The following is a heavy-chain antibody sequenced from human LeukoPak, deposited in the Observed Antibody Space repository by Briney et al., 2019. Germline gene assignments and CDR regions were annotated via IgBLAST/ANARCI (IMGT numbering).Heavy chain of an antibody. CDR1: GFTFRSYG. CDR3: ARDGGRGVLDY. CDR2: IRYDGSDK. Sequence: GGSLRLSCAASGFTFRSYGMHWVRQAPGKGREWVTFIRYDGSDKYYVDSVKGRFTISRDNSKNTLYLQMNSLRPEDTALYYCARDGGRGVLDYWGQGTLVIVSS. D-gene: IGHD1-26*01. J-gene: IGHJ4*02. V-gene: IGHV3-30*02.